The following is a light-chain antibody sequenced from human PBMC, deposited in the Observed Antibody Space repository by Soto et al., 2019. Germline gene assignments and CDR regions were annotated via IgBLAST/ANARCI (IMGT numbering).Light chain of an antibody. CDR2: GTS. V-gene: IGKV3-20*01. CDR1: QSIGSSY. J-gene: IGKJ1*01. CDR3: QQFGSSWLT. Sequence: ENVLTQSPGTLSLSPGERGTISCRASQSIGSSYLAWYQLKPGHAPRLIMYGTSSRATGIPDRFSGSGSGTDFTLTISRLETEDFAVYYCQQFGSSWLTFGQGTKVEIK.